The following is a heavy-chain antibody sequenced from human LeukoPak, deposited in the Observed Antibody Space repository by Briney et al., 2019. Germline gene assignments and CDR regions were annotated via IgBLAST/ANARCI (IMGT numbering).Heavy chain of an antibody. CDR2: ISGSGGST. Sequence: GGSLRLSCAASGFTFSSYAMSWVRQAPGRGLEWVSAISGSGGSTYYADSVKGRFTISRDNSKNTLYLQMNSLRAEDTAVYYCAKARSGGSWNFDYWGQGTLVTVSS. J-gene: IGHJ4*02. CDR1: GFTFSSYA. V-gene: IGHV3-23*01. D-gene: IGHD2-15*01. CDR3: AKARSGGSWNFDY.